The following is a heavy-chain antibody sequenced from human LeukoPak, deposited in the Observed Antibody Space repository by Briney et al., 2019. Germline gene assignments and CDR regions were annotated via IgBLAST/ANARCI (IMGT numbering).Heavy chain of an antibody. D-gene: IGHD1-7*01. CDR2: TYFRSKWY. V-gene: IGHV6-1*01. J-gene: IGHJ4*02. CDR3: ARDRNFGGNYNTIDY. CDR1: GDSVSSNSAA. Sequence: SQTLSLTCAISGDSVSSNSAAWSWIRQSPSRGLEWLGRTYFRSKWYNAVSVKSRITINPDTSKNQVSLQLNSVTPEDTAVYYCARDRNFGGNYNTIDYWGQGTLVTVSS.